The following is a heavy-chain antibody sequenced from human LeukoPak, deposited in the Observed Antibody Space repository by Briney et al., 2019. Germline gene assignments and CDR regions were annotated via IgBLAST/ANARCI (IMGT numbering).Heavy chain of an antibody. CDR2: IYYSGST. Sequence: SETLSLTCTVSGGSISSSSYYWGWIRQPPGKGLEWIGSIYYSGSTYYNPSLKSRVTISVDTSKNQFSLKLSSVTAADTAVYYCASGYPPWYYWGQGTLVTVSS. CDR1: GGSISSSSYY. V-gene: IGHV4-39*01. CDR3: ASGYPPWYY. D-gene: IGHD5-12*01. J-gene: IGHJ4*02.